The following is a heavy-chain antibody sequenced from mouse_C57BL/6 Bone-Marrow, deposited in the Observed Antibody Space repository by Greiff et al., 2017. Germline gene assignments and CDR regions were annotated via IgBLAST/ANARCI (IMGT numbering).Heavy chain of an antibody. CDR1: GYAFTNYL. D-gene: IGHD1-1*01. J-gene: IGHJ2*01. CDR2: INPGSGGT. CDR3: AKDGSSYDFDY. V-gene: IGHV1-54*01. Sequence: QVQLQESGAELVRPGTSVKVSCKASGYAFTNYLMAWVKQRPGQGLEWIGVINPGSGGTNYNEKFKGKATLTADKSSSTAYMQLSSLTSEDSAVYFCAKDGSSYDFDYWGQGTTLTVSS.